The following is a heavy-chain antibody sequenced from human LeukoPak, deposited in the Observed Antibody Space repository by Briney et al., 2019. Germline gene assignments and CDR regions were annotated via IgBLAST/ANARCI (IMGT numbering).Heavy chain of an antibody. CDR3: ARGRRIVVLPGRGYFDL. J-gene: IGHJ2*01. CDR2: IYYAGST. CDR1: GDSISSSSYY. Sequence: SETLSLTCNVSGDSISSSSYYWSWIRVPPGKGLEWIGSIYYAGSTYYNPSLKSRVTLSVDASTNHFSLNIKSVTAADTAMYYCARGRRIVVLPGRGYFDLWGRGTLVTVSS. D-gene: IGHD4/OR15-4a*01. V-gene: IGHV4-39*02.